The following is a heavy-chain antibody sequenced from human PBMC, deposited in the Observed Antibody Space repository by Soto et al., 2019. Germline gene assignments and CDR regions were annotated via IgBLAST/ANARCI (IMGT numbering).Heavy chain of an antibody. J-gene: IGHJ5*02. V-gene: IGHV4-34*01. CDR2: INHSGST. CDR3: ARGYFYDFWSGYYSNNWFDP. CDR1: GGSFSGYY. Sequence: PSETLSLTCAVYGGSFSGYYWSWIRQPPGKGLEWIGEINHSGSTNYNPSLKSRVTISVDTSKNQFSLKLSSVTAADTAVYYCARGYFYDFWSGYYSNNWFDPWGQGTLVTVS. D-gene: IGHD3-3*01.